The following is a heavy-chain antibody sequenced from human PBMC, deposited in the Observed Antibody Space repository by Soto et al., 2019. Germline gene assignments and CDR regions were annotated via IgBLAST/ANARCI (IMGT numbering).Heavy chain of an antibody. Sequence: VASVKVSCKASGFTSTSSAMQWVRQARGQRLEWIGWIVVGSGNTNYAQKFQERVTITRDMSTSTAYMELSSLRSEDTAVYYCAAELYSSSSDSNYYYMDVWGKGTTVTVSS. D-gene: IGHD6-6*01. CDR2: IVVGSGNT. J-gene: IGHJ6*03. CDR1: GFTSTSSA. CDR3: AAELYSSSSDSNYYYMDV. V-gene: IGHV1-58*02.